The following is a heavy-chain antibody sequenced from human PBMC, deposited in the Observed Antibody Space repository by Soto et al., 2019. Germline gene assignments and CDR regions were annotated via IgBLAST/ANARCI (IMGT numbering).Heavy chain of an antibody. CDR1: GGSISRYY. Sequence: SETLSLTCTVSGGSISRYYWSWIRQPPGKGLEWIGYIYYSGSTNYNPSLKSRVTISVDTSKNQFSLKLSSVTAADTAVYYCARDLRWFGARKSDAFDICGQGTMVT. J-gene: IGHJ3*02. CDR2: IYYSGST. CDR3: ARDLRWFGARKSDAFDI. V-gene: IGHV4-59*01. D-gene: IGHD3-10*01.